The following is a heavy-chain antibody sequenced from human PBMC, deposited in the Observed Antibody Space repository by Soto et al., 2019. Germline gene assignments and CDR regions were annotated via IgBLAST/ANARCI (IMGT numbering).Heavy chain of an antibody. Sequence: QLQLQESGSGLVKPSQTLSLTCAVSGGSISSGXYSWSWIRQPPGKGLEWIGYIYHSGSTYYNPSLKSRVTISVDRSKNQFSLKLSSVTAADTAVYYCASTIRGGGYSHFDYWGQGTLVTVSS. V-gene: IGHV4-30-2*01. CDR3: ASTIRGGGYSHFDY. CDR1: GGSISSGXYS. D-gene: IGHD2-21*01. J-gene: IGHJ4*02. CDR2: IYHSGST.